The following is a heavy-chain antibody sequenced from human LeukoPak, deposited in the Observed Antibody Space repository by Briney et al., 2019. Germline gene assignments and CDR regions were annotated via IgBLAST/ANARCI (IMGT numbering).Heavy chain of an antibody. V-gene: IGHV3-53*01. J-gene: IGHJ4*02. D-gene: IGHD1-1*01. CDR2: IYSGGST. CDR3: ARGPAGYN. CDR1: EFTGSSNH. Sequence: QPGGSLRLSCAASEFTGSSNHMGWVRQAPGKGLEWVSVIYSGGSTDYADSVKGRFTISRDNLKNTLYLQMNTLRAEDTAVYYCARGPAGYNWGQGTLVTVSS.